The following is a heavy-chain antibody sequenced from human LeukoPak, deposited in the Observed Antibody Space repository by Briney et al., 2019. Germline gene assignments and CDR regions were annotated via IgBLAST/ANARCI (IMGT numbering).Heavy chain of an antibody. CDR2: IDAGATST. D-gene: IGHD2-21*02. CDR3: VRGRLLRSTKYFDY. Sequence: GGSLRLSCAASGFPVNKYEMHWVRQAPGKGLEWVSYIDAGATSTNYADSVWGRFTLSRDNAQNSVHLQMNSLRDEDAAVYYCVRGRLLRSTKYFDYWGQGALVTVSS. CDR1: GFPVNKYE. J-gene: IGHJ4*02. V-gene: IGHV3-48*03.